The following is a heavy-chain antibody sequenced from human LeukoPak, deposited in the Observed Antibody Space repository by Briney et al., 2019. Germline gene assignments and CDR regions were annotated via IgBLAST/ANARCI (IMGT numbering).Heavy chain of an antibody. CDR3: ARGRDTAMGTYYYYGMDV. Sequence: SETLSLTCAVYGGSFSGYYWSWIRQPPGKGLERIGEINHSGSTNYNPSLKSRVTISVDTSKNQFSLKLSSVTAADTAVYYCARGRDTAMGTYYYYGMDVWGQGTTVTVSS. D-gene: IGHD5-18*01. CDR1: GGSFSGYY. CDR2: INHSGST. V-gene: IGHV4-34*01. J-gene: IGHJ6*02.